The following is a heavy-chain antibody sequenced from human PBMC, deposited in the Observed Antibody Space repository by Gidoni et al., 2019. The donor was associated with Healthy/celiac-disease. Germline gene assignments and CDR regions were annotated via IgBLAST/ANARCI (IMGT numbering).Heavy chain of an antibody. CDR1: GGSFSGYS. Sequence: QVQLQQWGAGLLKPSETLSLTCAVYGGSFSGYSWSWIRQPPGKGLEWIGEINHSGSTNYNPSLKSRVTISVDTSKNQFSLKLSSVTAADTAVYYCARGSQNYYGSGRGSYYFDYWGQGTLVTVSS. CDR2: INHSGST. CDR3: ARGSQNYYGSGRGSYYFDY. J-gene: IGHJ4*02. V-gene: IGHV4-34*01. D-gene: IGHD3-10*01.